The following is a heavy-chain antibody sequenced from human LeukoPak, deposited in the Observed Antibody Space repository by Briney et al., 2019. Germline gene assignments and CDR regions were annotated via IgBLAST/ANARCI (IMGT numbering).Heavy chain of an antibody. D-gene: IGHD3-16*02. CDR1: GGSINSYW. CDR3: ARAGYTISSYRFDY. CDR2: IYTTGMT. J-gene: IGHJ4*02. Sequence: SETLSLICSVPGGSINSYWWSWIRQPAGKGLEFIGRIYTTGMTNYNPSLKSRVSMSVDTSKNKFSLELRSVTAADTAVYFCARAGYTISSYRFDYWGQGALVTVSS. V-gene: IGHV4-4*07.